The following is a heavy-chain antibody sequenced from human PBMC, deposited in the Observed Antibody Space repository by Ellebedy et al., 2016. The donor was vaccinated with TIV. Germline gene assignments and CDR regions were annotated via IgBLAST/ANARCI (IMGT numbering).Heavy chain of an antibody. V-gene: IGHV3-48*02. J-gene: IGHJ4*02. CDR1: GFTFSSYS. D-gene: IGHD6-13*01. CDR2: ISSSSSTI. Sequence: GESLKISXAASGFTFSSYSMNWVRQAPGKGLEWVSYISSSSSTIYYADSVKGRFTISRDNAKNSLYLQMNSLRDEDTAVYYCARDFSSSWSDYFDYWGQGTLVTVSS. CDR3: ARDFSSSWSDYFDY.